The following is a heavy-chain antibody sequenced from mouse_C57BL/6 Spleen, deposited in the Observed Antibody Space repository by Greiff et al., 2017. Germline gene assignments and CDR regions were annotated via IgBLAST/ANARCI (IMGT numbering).Heavy chain of an antibody. V-gene: IGHV1-72*01. CDR1: GYTFTSYW. CDR3: ARDGSSSYYAMDY. CDR2: IDPNSGGT. J-gene: IGHJ4*01. Sequence: QVQLKQPGAELVKPGASVQLSCKASGYTFTSYWMHWVKQRPGRGLEWIGRIDPNSGGTKYNEKFKSKATLTVDKPSSTAYMQLSSLTSEDSAVYYCARDGSSSYYAMDYWGQGTSVTVSS. D-gene: IGHD1-1*01.